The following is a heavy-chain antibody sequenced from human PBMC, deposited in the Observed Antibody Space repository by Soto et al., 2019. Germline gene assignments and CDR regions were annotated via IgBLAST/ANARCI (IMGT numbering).Heavy chain of an antibody. D-gene: IGHD5-18*01. CDR2: SHQSGNT. Sequence: QVQLQESGPGLVKPSGTLSLTCAVSGVSIGSHDWWTWVRQPPGKGLEWIGESHQSGNTHYNSSLESRITISLDKSKNHFSLQLSSVPVADTAVYYCATRDTGRVYWGQGTLVTVSS. CDR1: GVSIGSHDW. J-gene: IGHJ4*02. CDR3: ATRDTGRVY. V-gene: IGHV4-4*02.